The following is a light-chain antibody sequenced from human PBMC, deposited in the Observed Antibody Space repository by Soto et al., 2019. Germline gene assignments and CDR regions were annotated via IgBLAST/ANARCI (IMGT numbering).Light chain of an antibody. CDR2: ATS. J-gene: IGKJ2*01. V-gene: IGKV3-20*01. CDR1: QSVSSRF. Sequence: EIVLTQSPGTLSLSPGERATLSCRASQSVSSRFLAWYQQKPGQAPRLLIYATSTRAAGIPDRFSGSGSGTDFTLTISRLEPDDVAVYYCQQYDTSPPMYTFGQGTKVDIK. CDR3: QQYDTSPPMYT.